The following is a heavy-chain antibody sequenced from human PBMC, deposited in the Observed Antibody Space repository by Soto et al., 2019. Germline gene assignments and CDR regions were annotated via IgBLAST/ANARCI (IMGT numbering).Heavy chain of an antibody. Sequence: SGPTLVNPTQTLTLTCTFSGFSLSTSGMCVSWIRQPPGKALEWLALIDWDDDKYYSTSLKTRLTISKDTSKNQVVLTMTNMDHVDTATYYCAKIRSSGYYYWGFDYWGPGTLVTV. J-gene: IGHJ4*02. CDR2: IDWDDDK. CDR1: GFSLSTSGMC. D-gene: IGHD3-22*01. V-gene: IGHV2-70*01. CDR3: AKIRSSGYYYWGFDY.